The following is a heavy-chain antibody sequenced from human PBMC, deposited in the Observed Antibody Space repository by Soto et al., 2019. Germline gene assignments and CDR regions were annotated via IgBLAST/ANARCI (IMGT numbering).Heavy chain of an antibody. CDR3: ARAVTWGLDV. V-gene: IGHV3-48*02. D-gene: IGHD3-10*01. Sequence: EVQLVESGGGLVQPGGSRRLSCAASGFTFILYSMSWVRQAPGKGLEWVSYISRSSTGIHYADSVKGRFTISRDDATNSMHLQMNSLRDGDTAVYYCARAVTWGLDVWGQGTTVSISS. J-gene: IGHJ6*02. CDR1: GFTFILYS. CDR2: ISRSSTGI.